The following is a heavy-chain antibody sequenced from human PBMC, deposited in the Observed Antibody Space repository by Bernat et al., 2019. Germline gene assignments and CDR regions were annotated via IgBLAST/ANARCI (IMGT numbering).Heavy chain of an antibody. J-gene: IGHJ4*02. V-gene: IGHV3-30-3*01. CDR2: ISYDGSNK. CDR3: ARDNRKEEGYLDY. CDR1: GFTFSSYA. Sequence: QVQLVESGVGVVQPGRSLRLSCAASGFTFSSYAMHWVRQAPGKGLEWVAVISYDGSNKDSADSVRGRFTISRNKYKNTLYLQMNSLRAEDTAVYYCARDNRKEEGYLDYWGQGTLVTVSS. D-gene: IGHD1-14*01.